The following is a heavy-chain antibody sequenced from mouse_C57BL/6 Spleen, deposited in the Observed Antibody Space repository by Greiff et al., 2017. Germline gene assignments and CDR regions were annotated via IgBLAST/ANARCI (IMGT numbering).Heavy chain of an antibody. J-gene: IGHJ3*01. D-gene: IGHD2-4*01. CDR2: INPSTGGT. CDR1: GYSFTGYY. CDR3: ARSDYGPGFAY. V-gene: IGHV1-42*01. Sequence: VQLQQSGPELVKPGASVKISCKASGYSFTGYYMNWVKQSPEKSLEWIGEINPSTGGTTYNKKFKAKATLTVDKSSSTAYMQLKSLTSEDSAVSYCARSDYGPGFAYWGQGTLVTVSA.